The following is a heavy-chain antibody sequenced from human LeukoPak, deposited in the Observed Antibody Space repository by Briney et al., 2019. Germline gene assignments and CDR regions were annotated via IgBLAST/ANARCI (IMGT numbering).Heavy chain of an antibody. Sequence: SETLSLTCAVYGGSFSGYYWSWIRQPPGKGLEWIGEINHSGSTNYNPSLKSRVTISVDTSKNQFSLKLSSVTAADTAVYYCARRFDDFWSGYSYYFDYWGQGTLVTVSS. J-gene: IGHJ4*02. CDR1: GGSFSGYY. D-gene: IGHD3-3*01. V-gene: IGHV4-34*01. CDR3: ARRFDDFWSGYSYYFDY. CDR2: INHSGST.